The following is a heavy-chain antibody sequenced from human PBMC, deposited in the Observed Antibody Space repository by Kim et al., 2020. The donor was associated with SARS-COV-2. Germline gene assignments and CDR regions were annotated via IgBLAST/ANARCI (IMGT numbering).Heavy chain of an antibody. Sequence: GGSLRLFCAASGFTFSSYWMSWVRQAPGKGLEWVANIKQDGSEKYYVDSVKGRFTISRDNAKNSLYLQMNSLEAEDTAVYYCARGTPYEQQQLGAIHYWGQGTLVTVSS. CDR3: ARGTPYEQQQLGAIHY. J-gene: IGHJ4*02. D-gene: IGHD6-13*01. CDR1: GFTFSSYW. V-gene: IGHV3-7*03. CDR2: IKQDGSEK.